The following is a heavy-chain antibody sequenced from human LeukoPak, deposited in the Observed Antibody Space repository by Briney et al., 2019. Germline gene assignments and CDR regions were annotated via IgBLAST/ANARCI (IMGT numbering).Heavy chain of an antibody. V-gene: IGHV1-2*02. CDR1: AYTFTGYY. D-gene: IGHD3-10*01. CDR2: INPDSGGT. CDR3: ARDHFGNPNPFDY. J-gene: IGHJ4*02. Sequence: ASVKVSCKASAYTFTGYYMHWVRQAPGQGLEWMGWINPDSGGTNYAQKFQGRVTMTGDTSISTAYMELSSLRSDDTAVYYCARDHFGNPNPFDYWGQGTLVTVSS.